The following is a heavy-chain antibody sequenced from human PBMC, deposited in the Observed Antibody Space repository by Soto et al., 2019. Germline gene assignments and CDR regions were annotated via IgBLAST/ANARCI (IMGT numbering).Heavy chain of an antibody. Sequence: EPLSLTCAVYGGFLSESYWTWIRQPPGKGLEWIGEINHVGGTNYNPSLKSRVTMSVDTSQNQFSLRLISVTAADTAMYFCVRIRYQLPSSVLWLDPWGQGTPVTVSS. D-gene: IGHD3-16*01. CDR3: VRIRYQLPSSVLWLDP. CDR2: INHVGGT. CDR1: GGFLSESY. J-gene: IGHJ5*02. V-gene: IGHV4-34*01.